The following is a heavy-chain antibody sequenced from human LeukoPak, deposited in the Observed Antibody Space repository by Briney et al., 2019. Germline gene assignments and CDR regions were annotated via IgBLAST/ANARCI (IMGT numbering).Heavy chain of an antibody. CDR1: GYTFTSYA. CDR2: INAGNGNT. D-gene: IGHD3-22*01. Sequence: EASVKVSCKASGYTFTSYAMHWVRQAPGQRLEWMGWINAGNGNTKYSQKLQGRVTMTTDTSTSTAYMELRSLRSDDTAVYYCARVLGVALRGTMIEYFDYWGQGTLVTVSS. V-gene: IGHV1-3*01. CDR3: ARVLGVALRGTMIEYFDY. J-gene: IGHJ4*02.